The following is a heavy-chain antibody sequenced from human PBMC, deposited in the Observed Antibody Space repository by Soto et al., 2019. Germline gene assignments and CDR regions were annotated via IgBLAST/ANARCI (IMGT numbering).Heavy chain of an antibody. CDR1: GFTFSIYD. J-gene: IGHJ3*02. V-gene: IGHV3-13*01. CDR2: LRTIIGDT. CDR3: ARGSRRCSGSLRPGPSAIFDI. Sequence: EGQLVESGGGLVQPGGSLRLSCAASGFTFSIYDMHWVRQSMGRGPEWVPGLRTIIGDTYYSEYVRGRFTISREGARNSLSRRLNNLRVGDTAVYYAARGSRRCSGSLRPGPSAIFDIWCRGTKVIVSS. D-gene: IGHD3-10*02.